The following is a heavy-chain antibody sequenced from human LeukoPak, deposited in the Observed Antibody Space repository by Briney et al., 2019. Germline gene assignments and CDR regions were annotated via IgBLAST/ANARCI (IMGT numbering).Heavy chain of an antibody. CDR3: ARDGRFLEWLPTSHYYYMDV. D-gene: IGHD3-3*01. Sequence: SETLSLTCTVSGGSISSYYWSWIRQPPGKGLEWIGYIYYSGSTNYNPSLKSRVTISVDTSKNQFSLNLSSVTAADTAVYYCARDGRFLEWLPTSHYYYMDVWGKGTTVTVSS. CDR2: IYYSGST. CDR1: GGSISSYY. J-gene: IGHJ6*03. V-gene: IGHV4-59*12.